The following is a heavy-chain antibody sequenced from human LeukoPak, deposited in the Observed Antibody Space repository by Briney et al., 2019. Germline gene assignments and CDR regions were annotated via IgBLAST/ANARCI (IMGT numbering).Heavy chain of an antibody. D-gene: IGHD1/OR15-1a*01. CDR1: GGSISTDY. J-gene: IGHJ3*02. CDR2: INYSGST. Sequence: KTSETLSLTCTVSGGSISTDYWSWIRQPPGKGLEWIGYINYSGSTYYNPSLRSRVTIPVDVSTNQLSLTLTSVTDADTALYYCARIPPRRTLGKGGAFDIWGQGTLVSVHS. CDR3: ARIPPRRTLGKGGAFDI. V-gene: IGHV4-59*01.